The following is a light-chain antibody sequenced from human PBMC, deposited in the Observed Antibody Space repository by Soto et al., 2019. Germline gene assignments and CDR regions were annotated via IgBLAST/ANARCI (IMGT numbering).Light chain of an antibody. CDR2: KAS. CDR1: QSISSW. Sequence: DIQMTQSPSTLSASVGDRVTITCRASQSISSWLAWYQQKPGKAPKLLIYKASSLESGVPSRFSGSGSGTEFTLTISSLQPDDFATYYCQQDNSYLTFGGGTKVEIK. CDR3: QQDNSYLT. V-gene: IGKV1-5*03. J-gene: IGKJ4*01.